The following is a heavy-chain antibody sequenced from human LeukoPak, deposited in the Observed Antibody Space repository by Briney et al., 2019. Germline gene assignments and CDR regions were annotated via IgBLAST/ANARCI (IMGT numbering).Heavy chain of an antibody. CDR2: IYSGGST. Sequence: GGSLRLSCAASGFTVSSNYISWVRQAPGKGLEWVSVIYSGGSTYYADSVKGRFTISRDNSKNTLYLQMNSLRAEDTAVYYCARDQTTGNYFDYWGQGTLVTVSS. D-gene: IGHD4-17*01. V-gene: IGHV3-66*01. J-gene: IGHJ4*02. CDR3: ARDQTTGNYFDY. CDR1: GFTVSSNY.